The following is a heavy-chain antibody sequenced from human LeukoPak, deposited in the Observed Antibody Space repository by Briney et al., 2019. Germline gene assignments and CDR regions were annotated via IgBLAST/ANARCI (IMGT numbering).Heavy chain of an antibody. V-gene: IGHV1-18*01. D-gene: IGHD3-22*01. Sequence: GASVKVSCKASGYTFTSYGISWVRQAPGQGLEWMGWISAYNGNTNYAQKLQGRVTMTTDTSTSTAYMELRSLRSDDTAVYNCARDAITMIGGHPGVLHWFDPWGQGTLVTVSS. CDR3: ARDAITMIGGHPGVLHWFDP. J-gene: IGHJ5*02. CDR2: ISAYNGNT. CDR1: GYTFTSYG.